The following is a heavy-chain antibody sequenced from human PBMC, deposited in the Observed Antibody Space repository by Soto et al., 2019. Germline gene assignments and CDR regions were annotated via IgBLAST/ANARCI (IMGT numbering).Heavy chain of an antibody. V-gene: IGHV4-31*03. CDR2: IYYSGST. CDR1: GGSISSGGYY. Sequence: ASETLSLTCTVSGGSISSGGYYWSWIRQHPGKGLEWIGYIYYSGSTYYNPSLKSRVTISVDTSKNQLSLKLSSVTAADTAVYYCARDCSSTSCPNRHGEYYFDYWGQGTLVTVSS. J-gene: IGHJ4*02. D-gene: IGHD2-2*01. CDR3: ARDCSSTSCPNRHGEYYFDY.